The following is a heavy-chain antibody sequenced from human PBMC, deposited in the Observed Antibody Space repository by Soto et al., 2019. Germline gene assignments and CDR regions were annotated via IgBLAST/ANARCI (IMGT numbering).Heavy chain of an antibody. CDR2: IYSGGST. Sequence: GGSLRLSCAASGFTVSSNYMSWIRRAPGKGLEWVSVIYSGGSTYYADSVKGRFTISRDNSKNTLYLQMNSLRAEDTAVYYCARESRTLESSYNWFDPWGQGTLVTVSS. D-gene: IGHD3-3*01. V-gene: IGHV3-53*01. CDR3: ARESRTLESSYNWFDP. CDR1: GFTVSSNY. J-gene: IGHJ5*02.